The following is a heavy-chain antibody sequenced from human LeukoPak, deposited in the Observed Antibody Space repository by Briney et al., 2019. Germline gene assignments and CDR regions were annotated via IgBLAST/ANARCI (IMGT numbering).Heavy chain of an antibody. D-gene: IGHD3-10*01. J-gene: IGHJ6*03. V-gene: IGHV4-39*07. CDR1: GGSISSSSYY. CDR2: ISYSGST. CDR3: ARGVREKNRGFLLYYYYYYMDV. Sequence: SETLSLTCTVSGGSISSSSYYWGWIRQPPGKGLEWIGSISYSGSTYYNPSLKSRVTISVDTSKNQFSLNLSSVTAADTAVYYCARGVREKNRGFLLYYYYYYMDVWGKGTTVAISS.